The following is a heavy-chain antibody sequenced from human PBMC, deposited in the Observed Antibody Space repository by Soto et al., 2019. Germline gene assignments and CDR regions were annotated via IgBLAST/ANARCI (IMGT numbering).Heavy chain of an antibody. CDR2: IYPGDSDT. J-gene: IGHJ3*02. Sequence: EVQLVQSGAEVKKPGESLKISCKGSGYSFSTYYIGWVRQMPGKGLECMGIIYPGDSDTRYSPSFQGQVLISVDKAISTAYLHWGSLESSDTAVYYCARGQTVGRTVGAFDSWGHGTVVTVPS. D-gene: IGHD1-26*01. CDR3: ARGQTVGRTVGAFDS. CDR1: GYSFSTYY. V-gene: IGHV5-51*01.